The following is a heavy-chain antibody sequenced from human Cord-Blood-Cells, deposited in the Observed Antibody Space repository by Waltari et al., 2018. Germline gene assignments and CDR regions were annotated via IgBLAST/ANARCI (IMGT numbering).Heavy chain of an antibody. CDR1: GFSLSTSGVG. D-gene: IGHD6-19*01. J-gene: IGHJ4*02. V-gene: IGHV2-5*01. CDR2: IYWNDDK. CDR3: AHIDVGGLVDY. Sequence: QITLKESGPTLVKPTQTLTLTCTFSGFSLSTSGVGVGWIRQPPGKALEWLALIYWNDDKRYSPSLKSRLTITKDTSKNQVVPTMTNMDPVDTATYYCAHIDVGGLVDYWGQGTLVTVSS.